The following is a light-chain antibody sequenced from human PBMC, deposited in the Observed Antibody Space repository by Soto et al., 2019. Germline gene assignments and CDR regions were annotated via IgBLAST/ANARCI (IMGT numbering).Light chain of an antibody. V-gene: IGLV2-23*01. Sequence: QSALTQPASVSGSPGQSITISCTGTSSDIGTYNLVSWYQHYPGKAPKLMIYEGIKRPSGVSNRFSGSKSGNTAFLTISGVQAEDEADYYCCSSAGSGNDNYVFGSGTKLTVL. J-gene: IGLJ1*01. CDR3: CSSAGSGNDNYV. CDR1: SSDIGTYNL. CDR2: EGI.